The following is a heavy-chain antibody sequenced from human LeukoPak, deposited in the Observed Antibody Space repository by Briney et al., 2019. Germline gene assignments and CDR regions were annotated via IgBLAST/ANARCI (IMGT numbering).Heavy chain of an antibody. J-gene: IGHJ4*02. CDR3: ASGDGVYFDY. V-gene: IGHV4-61*02. CDR2: IYNSGST. CDR1: GGSISSGTYY. D-gene: IGHD2-21*02. Sequence: SQTLSLTCTVSGGSISSGTYYWSWIRQPAGKGLEWIGRIYNSGSTSYNPSLKSRVTISVDTSKNQFSLKLSSVTAADTAVYYCASGDGVYFDYWGQGTLVTVSS.